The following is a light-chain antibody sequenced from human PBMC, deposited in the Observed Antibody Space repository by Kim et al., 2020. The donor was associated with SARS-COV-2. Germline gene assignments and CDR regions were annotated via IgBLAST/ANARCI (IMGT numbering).Light chain of an antibody. Sequence: QAVVTQEPSLTVSPGETVTLTCASSTGAVTPTHYPYWFQKKPGEVPRTLIFDTGSRHSRTPARFSGSLSGDKAVLTLAGAQPEDEGDYYCLLSFSGIRVFGGGTQLTVL. CDR2: DTG. CDR1: TGAVTPTHY. J-gene: IGLJ3*02. V-gene: IGLV7-46*01. CDR3: LLSFSGIRV.